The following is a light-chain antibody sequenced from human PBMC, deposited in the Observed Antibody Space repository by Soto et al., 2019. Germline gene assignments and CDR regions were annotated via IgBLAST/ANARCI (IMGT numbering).Light chain of an antibody. CDR3: QQYGSSALT. V-gene: IGKV3-15*01. CDR1: QSAISN. Sequence: EIVMTQSPATLSVSPGERVTLSCRASQSAISNLAWYQQKPGQTPRLLIYDASTRATDIPARFSGSGSGTDFTLTISRLEPEDFAVYYCQQYGSSALTFGGGTKVDIK. CDR2: DAS. J-gene: IGKJ4*01.